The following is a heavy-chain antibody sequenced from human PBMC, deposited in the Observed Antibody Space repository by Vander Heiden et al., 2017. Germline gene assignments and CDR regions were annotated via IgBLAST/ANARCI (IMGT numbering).Heavy chain of an antibody. J-gene: IGHJ4*02. CDR1: GSSPTKPSMR. V-gene: IGHV2-26*01. D-gene: IGHD3-22*01. CDR3: ARIYDSSGYAYYFDY. Sequence: QLTLKESGPVLVTPTETPTLTCTVSGSSPTKPSMRASWVRHPPGKALEWLVHLYPNNERTYSTSLKSRLSVSKDTSKSQGVLTMTNMDPVDTATYYCARIYDSSGYAYYFDYWGQGTLITVSS. CDR2: LYPNNER.